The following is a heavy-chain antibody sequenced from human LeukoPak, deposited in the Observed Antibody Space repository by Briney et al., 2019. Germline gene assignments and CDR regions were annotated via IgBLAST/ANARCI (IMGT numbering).Heavy chain of an antibody. V-gene: IGHV4-59*01. J-gene: IGHJ3*02. Sequence: SETLSLTCSVSGGSISSYYWSWIRQPPGKGLDWIGYIYYSGSTNYNPSLKSRATISVDTSKNQFSLKLSSVTAADTAVYYCASLSGVSGAFDIWGQGTVVTVSS. D-gene: IGHD6-19*01. CDR2: IYYSGST. CDR3: ASLSGVSGAFDI. CDR1: GGSISSYY.